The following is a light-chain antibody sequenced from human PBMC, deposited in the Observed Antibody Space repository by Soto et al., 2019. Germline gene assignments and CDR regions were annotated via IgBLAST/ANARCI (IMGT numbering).Light chain of an antibody. CDR3: QQRSNWPIT. Sequence: EIVMTQSPATLSVSPGERATLSCRASQSVSSNLAWYQQKPGQAPRLLIYGASTRATGIPARFGGSGSGTDFTLTISSLEPEDFAVYYCQQRSNWPITFGQGTRLEIK. CDR2: GAS. CDR1: QSVSSN. J-gene: IGKJ5*01. V-gene: IGKV3-11*01.